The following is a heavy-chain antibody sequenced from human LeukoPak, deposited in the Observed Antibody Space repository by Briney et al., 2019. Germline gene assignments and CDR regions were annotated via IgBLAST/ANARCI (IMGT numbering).Heavy chain of an antibody. CDR2: INHSGST. CDR1: GGSISSSNW. CDR3: ARRIWFGELSLVDDAFDI. V-gene: IGHV4-4*02. D-gene: IGHD3-10*01. Sequence: SGTLSLTCAVSGGSISSSNWWSWVRQPPGKGLEWIGEINHSGSTNYNPSLKSRVTISVDTSKNQFSLKLSSVTAADTAVYYCARRIWFGELSLVDDAFDIWGQGTMVTVSS. J-gene: IGHJ3*02.